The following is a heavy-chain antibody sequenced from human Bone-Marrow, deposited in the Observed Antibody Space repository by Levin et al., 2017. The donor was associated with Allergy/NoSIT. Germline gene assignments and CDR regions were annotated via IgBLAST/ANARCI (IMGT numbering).Heavy chain of an antibody. Sequence: LSLTCAASGFTFSSYWMHWVRQAPGKGLVWVSRINSDGSSTSYADSVKGRFTISRDNAKNTLYLQMNSLRAEDTAVYYCARGGGDAAFDYWGQGTLVTVSS. J-gene: IGHJ4*02. CDR2: INSDGSST. D-gene: IGHD2-15*01. CDR3: ARGGGDAAFDY. CDR1: GFTFSSYW. V-gene: IGHV3-74*01.